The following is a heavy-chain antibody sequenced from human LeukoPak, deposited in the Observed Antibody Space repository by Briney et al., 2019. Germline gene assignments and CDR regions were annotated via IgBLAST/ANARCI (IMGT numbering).Heavy chain of an antibody. CDR1: GFTFSSYA. J-gene: IGHJ4*02. CDR2: ISGGSGGNT. D-gene: IGHD2-2*01. Sequence: GSLRLSCAASGFTFSSYAMSWVRQAPGKGLEWVSAISGGSGGNTYYADSVKGRFTISRDNSKNTVYLQMNSLRAEDTAVYYCAKDSPAVVVPAYWGQGTLVTVSS. CDR3: AKDSPAVVVPAY. V-gene: IGHV3-23*01.